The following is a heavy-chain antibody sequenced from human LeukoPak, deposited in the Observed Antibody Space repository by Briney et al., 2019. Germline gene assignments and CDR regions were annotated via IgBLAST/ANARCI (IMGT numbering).Heavy chain of an antibody. Sequence: GGSLRLSCAASGFTFSSYNMNWVRQAPGKGLDWVSSISSSSSYIYYADSVKGRFTISRDNAKNSLYLQMNSLRAEDTAVYYCARVSGLGYCSGGSCLEVGYWGQGTLVTVSS. J-gene: IGHJ4*02. CDR3: ARVSGLGYCSGGSCLEVGY. V-gene: IGHV3-21*01. CDR2: ISSSSSYI. D-gene: IGHD2-15*01. CDR1: GFTFSSYN.